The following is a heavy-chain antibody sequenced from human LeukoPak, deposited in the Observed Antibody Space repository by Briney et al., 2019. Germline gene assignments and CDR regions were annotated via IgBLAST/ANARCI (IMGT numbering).Heavy chain of an antibody. CDR2: IYSGGST. J-gene: IGHJ4*02. V-gene: IGHV3-66*01. CDR3: AKDQADTANDY. Sequence: GGSLRLSCAASGFTVSSNYMSWVRQAPGKGLEWVSVIYSGGSTYYADSVKGRFTISRDNSKNTLYLQMNSLRAEDTAVYYCAKDQADTANDYWGQGTLVTVSS. D-gene: IGHD5-18*01. CDR1: GFTVSSNY.